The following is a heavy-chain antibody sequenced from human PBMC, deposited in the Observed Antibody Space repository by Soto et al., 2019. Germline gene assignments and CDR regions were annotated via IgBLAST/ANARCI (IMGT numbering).Heavy chain of an antibody. CDR2: IDTSGDSV. V-gene: IGHV3-48*03. CDR1: GFTFSNYQ. Sequence: GGSLRLSCVASGFTFSNYQMNWVRQAPGKGLEWVSYIDTSGDSVYYADSVKGRFTISRDNAKNSLYLQVNSLRAEDTAVYYCARTAFYHILTGFYPFDYWGQGILVTSPQ. J-gene: IGHJ4*02. CDR3: ARTAFYHILTGFYPFDY. D-gene: IGHD3-9*01.